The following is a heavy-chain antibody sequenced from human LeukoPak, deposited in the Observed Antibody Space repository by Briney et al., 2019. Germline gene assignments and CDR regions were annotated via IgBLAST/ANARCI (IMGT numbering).Heavy chain of an antibody. Sequence: GASLRLSCAASGFTVSSNYMSWVRQAPGKGLEWVSVIYSGGSTYYADSVKGRFTISRDNPKNTLYLQMNSLRAEDTAVYYCARYPLYYYDSSGSGLGYFDYWGQGTLVTVSS. J-gene: IGHJ4*02. D-gene: IGHD3-22*01. CDR2: IYSGGST. V-gene: IGHV3-53*01. CDR1: GFTVSSNY. CDR3: ARYPLYYYDSSGSGLGYFDY.